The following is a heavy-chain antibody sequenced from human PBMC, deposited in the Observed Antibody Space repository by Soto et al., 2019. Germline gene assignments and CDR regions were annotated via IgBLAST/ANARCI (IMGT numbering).Heavy chain of an antibody. Sequence: QVQLQESGPGLVKPSQTLSLTCTVSGGSISSGDYYWSWIRQPPGKGLEWIGYIYYSGSTYYNPSLKSRVTISVDTAKYQFSLKLSSVTAADTAVYYCARGPNYDFWSGYSFDYWGQGTLVTVSS. CDR1: GGSISSGDYY. J-gene: IGHJ4*02. CDR3: ARGPNYDFWSGYSFDY. V-gene: IGHV4-30-4*01. D-gene: IGHD3-3*01. CDR2: IYYSGST.